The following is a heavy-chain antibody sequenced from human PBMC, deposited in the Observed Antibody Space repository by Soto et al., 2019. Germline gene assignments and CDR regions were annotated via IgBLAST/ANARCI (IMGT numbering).Heavy chain of an antibody. Sequence: GESLKISCKGSGYNFTSYWIGWVRQMPGKGLEWMGIIYPGDSDTRYSPSFQGQVTISADKSISTAYLQWSSLKASDTAMYYCARHSRTNGKTTPYAMDVWGQGTTVTVSS. J-gene: IGHJ6*02. CDR3: ARHSRTNGKTTPYAMDV. V-gene: IGHV5-51*01. D-gene: IGHD1-1*01. CDR2: IYPGDSDT. CDR1: GYNFTSYW.